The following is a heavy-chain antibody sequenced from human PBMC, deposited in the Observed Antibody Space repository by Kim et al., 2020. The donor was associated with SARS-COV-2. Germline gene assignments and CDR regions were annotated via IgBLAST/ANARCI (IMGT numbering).Heavy chain of an antibody. CDR3: AREWLLWFGELSDY. V-gene: IGHV3-13*01. D-gene: IGHD3-10*01. Sequence: PGSVKSRFTISRENAKNSLYLQMNSLRAGDTAVYYCAREWLLWFGELSDYGGQGTLVTVSS. J-gene: IGHJ4*02.